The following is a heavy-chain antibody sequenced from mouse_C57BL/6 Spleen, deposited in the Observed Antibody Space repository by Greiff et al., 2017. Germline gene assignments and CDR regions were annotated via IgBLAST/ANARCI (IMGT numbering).Heavy chain of an antibody. CDR2: ISSGGSYT. D-gene: IGHD3-2*02. Sequence: EVKLVESGGDLVKPGGSLKLSCAASGFTFSSYGMSWVRQTPDKRLEWVATISSGGSYTYYPDSVKGRFTISRDNAKNTLYLQMSSLESEDTAMYYCASLRAFAYWGQGTLVTVSA. CDR3: ASLRAFAY. V-gene: IGHV5-6*01. J-gene: IGHJ3*01. CDR1: GFTFSSYG.